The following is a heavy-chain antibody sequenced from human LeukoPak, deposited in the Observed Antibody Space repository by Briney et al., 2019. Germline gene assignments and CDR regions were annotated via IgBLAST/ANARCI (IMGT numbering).Heavy chain of an antibody. CDR1: GFTFGSYW. CDR3: ASTNRLDY. CDR2: INSDGSST. V-gene: IGHV3-74*01. D-gene: IGHD2/OR15-2a*01. J-gene: IGHJ4*02. Sequence: GGSLRLSCAASGFTFGSYWMHWFRQAPGKGPVWVSRINSDGSSTSYADSVKGRFSISRDNAKNTLYLQMNSLRVEDTAVYYCASTNRLDYWGQGTLVTVSS.